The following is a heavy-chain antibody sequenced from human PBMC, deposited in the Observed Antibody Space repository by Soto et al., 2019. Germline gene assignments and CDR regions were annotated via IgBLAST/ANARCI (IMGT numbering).Heavy chain of an antibody. V-gene: IGHV1-46*01. Sequence: ASVMVSCKASGSTYTHYYIHWVRQAPGQGLEWMGIINPNGGITTYAQKFRAGFTMTRDTSTSTVYLELSSLRSEDSAVYYCATSVNSAMAFDYWGQGTLVTVS. J-gene: IGHJ4*02. CDR2: INPNGGIT. CDR3: ATSVNSAMAFDY. D-gene: IGHD5-18*01. CDR1: GSTYTHYY.